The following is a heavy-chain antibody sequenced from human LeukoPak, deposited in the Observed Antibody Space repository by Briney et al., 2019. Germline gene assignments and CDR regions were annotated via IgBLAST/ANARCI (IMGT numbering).Heavy chain of an antibody. CDR1: GFTINTFT. D-gene: IGHD5-12*01. V-gene: IGHV3-23*01. Sequence: PGGSLRLSCAASGFTINTFTMHWVRQAPGKGLEWVSTIRGAEGGTYYADSVKGRFTISRDNFENTLYLQMNYLREEDTALYYCAKAFSSGYSPFDYWGQGALVTVSS. CDR3: AKAFSSGYSPFDY. CDR2: IRGAEGGT. J-gene: IGHJ4*02.